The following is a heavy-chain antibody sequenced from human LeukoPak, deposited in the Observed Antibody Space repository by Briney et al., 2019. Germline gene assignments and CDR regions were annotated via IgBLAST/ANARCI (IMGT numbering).Heavy chain of an antibody. CDR3: AREATWGQWYFDH. D-gene: IGHD6-19*01. Sequence: PGGSLRLSCVASGFSFSNHGMHWVRQAPGKGLEWVSVIASDGGAKFCADSVKGRFTLSRDNPKNMFYLQMNLLTVEDTAIYYCAREATWGQWYFDHWGQGTPVTVS. CDR2: IASDGGAK. V-gene: IGHV3-30*03. CDR1: GFSFSNHG. J-gene: IGHJ4*02.